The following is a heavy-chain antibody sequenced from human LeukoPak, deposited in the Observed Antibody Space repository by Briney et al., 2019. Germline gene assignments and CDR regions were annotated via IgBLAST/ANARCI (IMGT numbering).Heavy chain of an antibody. D-gene: IGHD6-13*01. CDR2: INSDGSST. V-gene: IGHV3-74*01. CDR3: ARDRVVSSWYPSDAFDI. CDR1: GFTFSSYW. Sequence: PGGSLRLSCAASGFTFSSYWMHWVRQAPGKGLVWVSRINSDGSSTSYADSVKGRFTISRDNAKNTLYLQMNSLRAEDTAVYYCARDRVVSSWYPSDAFDIWGQGTMVTVSS. J-gene: IGHJ3*02.